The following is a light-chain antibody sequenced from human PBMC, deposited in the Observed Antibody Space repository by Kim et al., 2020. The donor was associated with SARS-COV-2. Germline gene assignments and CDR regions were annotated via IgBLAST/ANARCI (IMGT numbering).Light chain of an antibody. CDR1: ESVGSR. J-gene: IGKJ2*01. V-gene: IGKV3-15*01. Sequence: VSPGERATISCRASESVGSRLAWYQQKPGQAPRLLIYDASTRATGIPSRFSGGGSDTEFTLTISSLQSEDFALYFCQQYNQWPPFTFGQGTKLEI. CDR2: DAS. CDR3: QQYNQWPPFT.